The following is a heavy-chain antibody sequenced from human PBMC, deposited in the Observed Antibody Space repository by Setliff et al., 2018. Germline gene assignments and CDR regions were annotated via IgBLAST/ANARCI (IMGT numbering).Heavy chain of an antibody. CDR3: VRVAYGDYGGVDY. Sequence: ASVKVSCKASGYTFTSYYMHWVRQAPGQGLEWMGIINPSGGSTSYAQKFQGRVTMTRDTSTSTVYMELSGLRSEDTAVYYCVRVAYGDYGGVDYWGQGTLVTVPQ. CDR1: GYTFTSYY. D-gene: IGHD4-17*01. V-gene: IGHV1-46*01. CDR2: INPSGGST. J-gene: IGHJ4*02.